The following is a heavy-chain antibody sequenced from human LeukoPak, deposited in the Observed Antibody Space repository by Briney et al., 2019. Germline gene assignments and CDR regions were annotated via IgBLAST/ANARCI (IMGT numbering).Heavy chain of an antibody. J-gene: IGHJ3*02. CDR2: ISAYNGNT. Sequence: ASVKVSCKASGYTFTSYGISWVRQAPGQGLEWMGWISAYNGNTNYAQKLQGRVTMTTDTSTSTAYMELSSLRSEDTAVYYCARAKTNYYDSSGVYAAAFDIWGQGTMVTVSS. V-gene: IGHV1-18*01. D-gene: IGHD3-22*01. CDR3: ARAKTNYYDSSGVYAAAFDI. CDR1: GYTFTSYG.